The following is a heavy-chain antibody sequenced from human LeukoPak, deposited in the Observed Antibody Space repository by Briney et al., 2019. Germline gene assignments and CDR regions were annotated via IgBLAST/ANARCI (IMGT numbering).Heavy chain of an antibody. CDR2: IYHSGST. CDR3: ARAFRESDSSWQDGWWFDP. V-gene: IGHV4-38-2*02. J-gene: IGHJ5*02. Sequence: PSETLSLTCTVSGYSISSGYYWGWIRQPPGKGLEWIGSIYHSGSTYYNPSLKSRVTISVDTSKNQFSLKLSSVTAAVTAVYYCARAFRESDSSWQDGWWFDPWGQGTLVTVSS. CDR1: GYSISSGYY. D-gene: IGHD6-13*01.